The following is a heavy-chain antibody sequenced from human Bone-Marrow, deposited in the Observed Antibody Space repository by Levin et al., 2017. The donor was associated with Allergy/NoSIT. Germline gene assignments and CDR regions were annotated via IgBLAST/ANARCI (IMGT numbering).Heavy chain of an antibody. J-gene: IGHJ4*02. CDR2: IDWDGDT. V-gene: IGHV2-70*12. Sequence: SGPTLVKPPQTLTLTCSFSGFSLNTRGMCVTWIRQSPGKALEWLALIDWDGDTYYTTSLKTRLTISKDSSKNQVVLTMTNVDPVDTATYYCARLDSAGKDFCHLWDYWGQGTLVTVSS. CDR3: ARLDSAGKDFCHLWDY. D-gene: IGHD3-3*01. CDR1: GFSLNTRGMC.